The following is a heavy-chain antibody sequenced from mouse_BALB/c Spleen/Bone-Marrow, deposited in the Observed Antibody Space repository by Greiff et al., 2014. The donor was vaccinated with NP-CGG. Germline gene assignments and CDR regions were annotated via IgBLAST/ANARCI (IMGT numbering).Heavy chain of an antibody. CDR3: ARDSITTVVATDY. V-gene: IGHV1-69*02. CDR1: GYTFTSYW. CDR2: IDPSDSYT. Sequence: QVQLKESGAELVKPGASVKLSCKASGYTFTSYWMHWVKQRPGQGLEWIGEIDPSDSYTNYNQKFMGKATLTVDKSSSTAYMQLSSLTSEDSAVYYCARDSITTVVATDYWGQGTTLTVSS. J-gene: IGHJ2*01. D-gene: IGHD1-1*01.